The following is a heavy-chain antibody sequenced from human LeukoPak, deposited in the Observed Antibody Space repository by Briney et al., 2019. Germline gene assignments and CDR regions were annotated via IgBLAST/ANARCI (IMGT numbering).Heavy chain of an antibody. J-gene: IGHJ3*02. Sequence: GGSLRLSCAASGFTFSNYNINWVRQAPGKGLEWVSFIGSSSSPIYYADSVKGRFTISRDNAKNSLYLQMNSLRAEDTAVYYCARDGTGNAFDIWGQGTMVTVSS. V-gene: IGHV3-48*04. CDR2: IGSSSSPI. CDR1: GFTFSNYN. CDR3: ARDGTGNAFDI.